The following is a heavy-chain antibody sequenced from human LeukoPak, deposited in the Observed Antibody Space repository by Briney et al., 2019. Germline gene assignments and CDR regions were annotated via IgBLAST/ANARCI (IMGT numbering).Heavy chain of an antibody. CDR1: GGSISSSGYY. Sequence: SETLSLTCTVSGGSISSSGYYWSWIRQHSGKGLEWIGYIYHSGSTYYNPSLKSRLTIPVDTSKNQFSLKLNSVTAADTAVYFCARSLGSGDYRWNFDYWGQGTLVTVSS. J-gene: IGHJ4*02. V-gene: IGHV4-31*03. D-gene: IGHD4-17*01. CDR3: ARSLGSGDYRWNFDY. CDR2: IYHSGST.